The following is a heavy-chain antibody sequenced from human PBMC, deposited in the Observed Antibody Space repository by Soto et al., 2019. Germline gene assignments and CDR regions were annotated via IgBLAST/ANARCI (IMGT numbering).Heavy chain of an antibody. D-gene: IGHD3-9*01. CDR1: GASISSDY. CDR3: ARGKVAMNILSD. CDR2: NHYSGNS. Sequence: QVQLQESGPGLVKPSETLSLTCTVSGASISSDYWSWIRQPPGKGLEWIGFNHYSGNSNYNPSLRSRVTISVDTSTNQVSLRLTSVTAADTAIYCCARGKVAMNILSDWGQGILVTVYS. J-gene: IGHJ4*02. V-gene: IGHV4-59*01.